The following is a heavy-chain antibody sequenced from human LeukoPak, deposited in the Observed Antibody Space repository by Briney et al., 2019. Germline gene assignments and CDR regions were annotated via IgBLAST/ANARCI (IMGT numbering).Heavy chain of an antibody. CDR1: GFTFSSYG. V-gene: IGHV3-33*01. D-gene: IGHD6-19*01. Sequence: GGSLRLSCAASGFTFSSYGMHWVRQAPGKGLEWVAVISYDGSNNYYVASVKGGFTISRDNSKNTLYLQMNSLRAEDTAVYYCARDRQYSSGWGTFDYWGQGTLVTVSS. CDR3: ARDRQYSSGWGTFDY. J-gene: IGHJ4*02. CDR2: ISYDGSNN.